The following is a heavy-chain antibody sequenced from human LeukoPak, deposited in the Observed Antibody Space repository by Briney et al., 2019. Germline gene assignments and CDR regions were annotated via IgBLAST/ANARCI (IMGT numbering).Heavy chain of an antibody. D-gene: IGHD5-24*01. Sequence: SQTLSLTCAISGDSVSSNSAAWNWIRQSPSRGLEWLGRTYYRSKWYNDYAVSVKSRITINPDTSKNQFSLQLNSVTPEDTAVYYCARDLVETEMATIRPYYYYGMDVWGQGTTVTVSS. CDR3: ARDLVETEMATIRPYYYYGMDV. V-gene: IGHV6-1*01. J-gene: IGHJ6*02. CDR1: GDSVSSNSAA. CDR2: TYYRSKWYN.